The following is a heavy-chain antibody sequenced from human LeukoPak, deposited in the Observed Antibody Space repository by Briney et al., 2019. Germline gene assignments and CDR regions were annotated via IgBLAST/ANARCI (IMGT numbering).Heavy chain of an antibody. D-gene: IGHD4-17*01. CDR1: GFTFDDYG. Sequence: PGGSLRLSCAASGFTFDDYGMTWVRQAPGKGLEWVSGINWNGGSTGYADSVKGRFTISRDNAKNSLYLQMNGLRVGDTAVYYCAGLGGTVTWDYWGQGTLVTVSS. CDR2: INWNGGST. V-gene: IGHV3-20*04. CDR3: AGLGGTVTWDY. J-gene: IGHJ4*02.